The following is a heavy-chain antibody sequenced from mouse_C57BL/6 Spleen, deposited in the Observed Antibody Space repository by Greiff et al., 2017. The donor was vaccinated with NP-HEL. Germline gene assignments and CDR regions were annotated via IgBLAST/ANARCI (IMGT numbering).Heavy chain of an antibody. CDR3: TREDGYYAD. D-gene: IGHD2-3*01. Sequence: EVNLVESGEGLVKPGGSLKLPCAASGFTFSSYAMSWVRQTPEKRLEWVAYISSGGDYIYYADTVKGRFTISRDNARNTLYLQMSSLKSEDTAMYYCTREDGYYADWGQGTTLTVSS. J-gene: IGHJ2*01. CDR1: GFTFSSYA. V-gene: IGHV5-9-1*02. CDR2: ISSGGDYI.